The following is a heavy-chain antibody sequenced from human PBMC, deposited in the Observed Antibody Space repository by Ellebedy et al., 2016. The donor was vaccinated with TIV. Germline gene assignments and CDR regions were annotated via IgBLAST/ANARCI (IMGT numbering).Heavy chain of an antibody. CDR1: GGTISSTNYY. CDR3: ASSPSGYEIPY. J-gene: IGHJ4*02. D-gene: IGHD5-12*01. CDR2: IYHSGST. Sequence: GSLRLXXNVSGGTISSTNYYWGWIRQSPEKGLEWIGSIYHSGSTYYNPPLKSRLTISLDTTKNQFSLRLDSVTAADTAVYYCASSPSGYEIPYWGQGTLVTVSS. V-gene: IGHV4-39*07.